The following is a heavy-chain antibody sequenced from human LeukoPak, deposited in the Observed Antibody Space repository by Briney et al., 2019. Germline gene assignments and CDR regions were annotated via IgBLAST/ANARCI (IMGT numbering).Heavy chain of an antibody. D-gene: IGHD1-26*01. CDR3: ASAVVGATMSFDY. V-gene: IGHV1-18*01. Sequence: ASVKVSCKAYGDIFIMYGISWVRQAPGQGLEWMGRITAYNGNTNYAQKFQGRVTMTTDTSTSTAYMEVRSLTSDDTAVYYCASAVVGATMSFDYWGQGILVTVSS. J-gene: IGHJ4*02. CDR2: ITAYNGNT. CDR1: GDIFIMYG.